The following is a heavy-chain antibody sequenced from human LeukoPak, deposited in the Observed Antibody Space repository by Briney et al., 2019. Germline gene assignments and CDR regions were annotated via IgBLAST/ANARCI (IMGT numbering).Heavy chain of an antibody. Sequence: HPGGSLRLSCAASGFTFSSYEMNWVRQAPGKGLEWVSYISSSGSTIYYADSVKGRFTISRDNAKNSLYLQMNSLRAEETAVYYCARDKVAGTSGVGYTWGQGTLVTVSS. CDR1: GFTFSSYE. D-gene: IGHD6-19*01. CDR3: ARDKVAGTSGVGYT. J-gene: IGHJ5*02. CDR2: ISSSGSTI. V-gene: IGHV3-48*03.